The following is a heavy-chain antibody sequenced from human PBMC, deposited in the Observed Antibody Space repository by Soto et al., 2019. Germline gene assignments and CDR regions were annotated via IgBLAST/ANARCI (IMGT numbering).Heavy chain of an antibody. CDR3: AMRSSGSYYDRDRSFDY. D-gene: IGHD3-22*01. V-gene: IGHV1-69*06. CDR1: GCTFSSYA. J-gene: IGHJ4*02. CDR2: IIPIFGTA. Sequence: QVQLVQSGAEVKKPGSSVKVSCKASGCTFSSYAISWVRQAPGQGLEWMGGIIPIFGTANYAQKFQGRVTITADKSTRTAYMELSSLRSEDTAVSYCAMRSSGSYYDRDRSFDYWGQGTLVTVSS.